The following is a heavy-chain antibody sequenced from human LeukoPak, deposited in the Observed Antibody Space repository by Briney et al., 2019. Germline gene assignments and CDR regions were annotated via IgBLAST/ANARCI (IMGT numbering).Heavy chain of an antibody. CDR1: GFTFSSYG. V-gene: IGHV3-33*01. CDR3: ARDFRDPPLQYYFDY. CDR2: IWYDGSNK. J-gene: IGHJ4*02. Sequence: PGRSLRLSCAASGFTFSSYGMHWVRQAPGKGLEWVAVIWYDGSNKYYADSVKGRFTISRDNSKNTLYLQMDSLRAEDTAVYYCARDFRDPPLQYYFDYWGQGTLVTVSS.